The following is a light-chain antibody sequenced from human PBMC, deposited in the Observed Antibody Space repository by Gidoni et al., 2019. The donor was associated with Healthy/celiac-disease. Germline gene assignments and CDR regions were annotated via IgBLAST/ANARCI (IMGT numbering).Light chain of an antibody. CDR3: QQYDNLMLT. CDR2: DAS. J-gene: IGKJ4*01. CDR1: QDISNY. Sequence: DIQMTQSPSSLSASVGDRVFITCQARQDISNYLNWYQQKPGKAPKLLIYDASNLQTGVPSRFSGSGSGTDFTFTISSLQPEDIATYYCQQYDNLMLTFGGGTKVEIK. V-gene: IGKV1-33*01.